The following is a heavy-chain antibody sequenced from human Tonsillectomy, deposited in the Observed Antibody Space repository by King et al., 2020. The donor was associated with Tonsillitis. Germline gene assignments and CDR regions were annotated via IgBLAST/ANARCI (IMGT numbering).Heavy chain of an antibody. CDR3: AKLTGDSSGWYGGDFDY. Sequence: VQLVESGGGVVQPGRSLRLSCAASGFTFSSYGMYWVRQAPGKGLEWVAVISYDGSNKYYADSVKGRFTISRDNSKNTLYLKMNSLRAEDTAVYYCAKLTGDSSGWYGGDFDYWGQGTLVTVSS. CDR1: GFTFSSYG. V-gene: IGHV3-30*18. D-gene: IGHD6-19*01. CDR2: ISYDGSNK. J-gene: IGHJ4*02.